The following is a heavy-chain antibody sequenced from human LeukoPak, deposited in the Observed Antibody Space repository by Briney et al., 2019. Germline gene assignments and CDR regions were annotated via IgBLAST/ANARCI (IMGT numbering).Heavy chain of an antibody. CDR1: GFTFSSYA. D-gene: IGHD5-18*01. J-gene: IGHJ4*02. Sequence: GGSLRLSCAASGFTFSSYAMSWVRQAPGKGLEWVANIKQDGSEKYYVDSVKGRFTISRDNAKNSLYLQMNSLRAEDTAVYYCARESRWGYSYGRYWGQGTLVTVSS. CDR3: ARESRWGYSYGRY. V-gene: IGHV3-7*03. CDR2: IKQDGSEK.